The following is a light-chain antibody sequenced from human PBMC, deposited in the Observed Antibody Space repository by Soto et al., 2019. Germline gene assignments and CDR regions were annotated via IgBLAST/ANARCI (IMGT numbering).Light chain of an antibody. CDR2: GAS. V-gene: IGKV3-15*01. CDR1: QNIGNK. CDR3: QEYNYWHPIT. Sequence: IVMTQSPGTLSVSPGERATLSCRASQNIGNKVGWYQQKPGQAPRLLIYGASTRATGIPVRFSGSGSGTEFTLTITRLQSEDSAGYYCQEYNYWHPITFGGGTKVDIK. J-gene: IGKJ4*01.